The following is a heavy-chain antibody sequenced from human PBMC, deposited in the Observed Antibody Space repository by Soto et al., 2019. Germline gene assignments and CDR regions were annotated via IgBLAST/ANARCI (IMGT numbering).Heavy chain of an antibody. J-gene: IGHJ5*02. CDR1: GYTFTGLY. Sequence: ASVKVSCKASGYTFTGLYIHWVRLAPGQGLEWMGWINPNSGGTNYAEKFQGRVTMTRDTSISTAYMEMHSLRAEDSAIYYCAKEKDYDFTWGSDRYTSHHWGRGTLVTVSS. D-gene: IGHD3-16*02. V-gene: IGHV1-2*02. CDR3: AKEKDYDFTWGSDRYTSHH. CDR2: INPNSGGT.